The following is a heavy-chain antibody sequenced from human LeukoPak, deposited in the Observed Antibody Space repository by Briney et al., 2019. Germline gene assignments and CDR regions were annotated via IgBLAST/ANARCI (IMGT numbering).Heavy chain of an antibody. CDR2: IYTSGST. V-gene: IGHV4-4*07. CDR1: GXSISSFY. Sequence: SETLSLTCTVSGXSISSFYWSWIRQPAGKGREWIGRIYTSGSTNYHPSLKSRVTMSVDTSKNQFSLKLSSVTAADTAVYYCARTNPGYISTWYDPWGQGTLVTVSS. CDR3: ARTNPGYISTWYDP. J-gene: IGHJ5*02. D-gene: IGHD6-13*01.